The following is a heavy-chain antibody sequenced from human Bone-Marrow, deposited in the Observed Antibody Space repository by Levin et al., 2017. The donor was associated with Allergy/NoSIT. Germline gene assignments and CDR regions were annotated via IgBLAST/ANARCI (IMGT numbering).Heavy chain of an antibody. CDR2: IYHSGST. J-gene: IGHJ5*02. Sequence: AGGSLRLSCAVSGSSISSGYYWGWIRQPPGKGLEWIGSIYHSGSTYYNPSLKSRVTISVDTSKNQFSLKLSSVTAADTAVYYCARTFHPVCSSTSCYEKLRMDDWFDPWGQGTLVTVSS. V-gene: IGHV4-38-2*01. CDR1: GSSISSGYY. CDR3: ARTFHPVCSSTSCYEKLRMDDWFDP. D-gene: IGHD2-2*01.